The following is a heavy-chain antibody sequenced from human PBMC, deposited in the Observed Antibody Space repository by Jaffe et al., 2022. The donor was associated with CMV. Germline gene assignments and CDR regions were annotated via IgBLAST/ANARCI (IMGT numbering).Heavy chain of an antibody. J-gene: IGHJ6*03. D-gene: IGHD6-13*01. Sequence: QVQLVQSGAEVKKPGASVKVSCKASGYTFTSYYMHWVRQAPGQGLEWMGIINPSGGSTSYAQKFQGRVTMTRDTSTSTVYMELSSLRSEDTAVYYCATLGGQIAAADYYMDVWGKGTTVTVSS. CDR2: INPSGGST. CDR1: GYTFTSYY. CDR3: ATLGGQIAAADYYMDV. V-gene: IGHV1-46*01.